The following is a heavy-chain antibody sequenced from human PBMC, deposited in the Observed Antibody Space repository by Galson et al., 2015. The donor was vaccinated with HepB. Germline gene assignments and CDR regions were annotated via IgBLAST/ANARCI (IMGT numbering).Heavy chain of an antibody. J-gene: IGHJ4*02. Sequence: SLRLSCAASGFTFSSYAMSWVRQAPGKGLEWVSAISGSGSTYYADSVKGRFTISRDNSKNTLYLQMNTLRAEDTAVYYCAKDRSDYRSGWYGDCDYWGQGTLVTVSS. V-gene: IGHV3-23*01. D-gene: IGHD6-19*01. CDR1: GFTFSSYA. CDR3: AKDRSDYRSGWYGDCDY. CDR2: ISGSGST.